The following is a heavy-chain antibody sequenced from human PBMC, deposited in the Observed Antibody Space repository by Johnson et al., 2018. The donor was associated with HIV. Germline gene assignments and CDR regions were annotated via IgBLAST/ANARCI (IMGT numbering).Heavy chain of an antibody. D-gene: IGHD3-9*01. CDR2: ITSSGRTI. CDR3: AREEGNDILTRGDAFDI. CDR1: GFTFSDYY. V-gene: IGHV3-11*04. J-gene: IGHJ3*02. Sequence: QVQLVESGGGLVKPGGSLTLSCIASGFASGFTFSDYYMTWIRQAPGQGLEWDSYITSSGRTIRYEDSVKRRFTISRDNAKNSLYLQMNSLRAEDTAVYYCAREEGNDILTRGDAFDIWGQGTMVTVSS.